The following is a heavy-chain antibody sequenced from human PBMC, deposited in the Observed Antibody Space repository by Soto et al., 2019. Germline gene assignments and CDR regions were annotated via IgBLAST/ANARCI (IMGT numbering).Heavy chain of an antibody. CDR1: GYTFTSYY. CDR3: TRWAYSYGWYFDY. D-gene: IGHD6-19*01. Sequence: ASVKVSCKASGYTFTSYYMYWVRQAPGQGLEWMGIINPSGGGTSYAQKFQGRVTMTRDTSTSTVYMEVSSLRSEDTAVYYCTRWAYSYGWYFDYWGQGALVTVS. V-gene: IGHV1-46*03. J-gene: IGHJ4*02. CDR2: INPSGGGT.